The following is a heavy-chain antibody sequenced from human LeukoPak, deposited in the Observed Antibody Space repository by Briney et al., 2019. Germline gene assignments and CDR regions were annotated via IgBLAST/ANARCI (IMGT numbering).Heavy chain of an antibody. D-gene: IGHD6-19*01. V-gene: IGHV4-61*10. CDR1: GGSISSGSYY. CDR3: ASTGYSSGWYGFQH. J-gene: IGHJ1*01. CDR2: IYYSGST. Sequence: SETLSLTCTVSGGSISSGSYYWSWIRQPAGKGLEWIGYIYYSGSTNYNPSLKSRVTISVGTSKNQFSLKLSSVTAADTAVYYCASTGYSSGWYGFQHWGQGTLVTVSS.